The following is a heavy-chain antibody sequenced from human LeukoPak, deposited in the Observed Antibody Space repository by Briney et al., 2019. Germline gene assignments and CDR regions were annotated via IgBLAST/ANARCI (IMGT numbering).Heavy chain of an antibody. CDR3: ARGAHYDYAWASYRPFYFDY. CDR1: GFSFSPYV. D-gene: IGHD3-16*02. CDR2: ISTNGGST. V-gene: IGHV3-64*01. Sequence: PGGSLRLSCAASGFSFSPYVMNWVRQAPGKGLECVSGISTNGGSTYYANSVKGRFTISRDNSKNTLYPQMGSLRAEDMAVYYCARGAHYDYAWASYRPFYFDYWGQGSLATVSS. J-gene: IGHJ4*02.